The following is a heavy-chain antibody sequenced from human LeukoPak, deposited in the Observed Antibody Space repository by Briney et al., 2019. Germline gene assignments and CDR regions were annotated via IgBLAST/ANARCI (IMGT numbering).Heavy chain of an antibody. CDR1: GGSISSYY. CDR3: ARDLPVFDDTTSFYYYHIDV. V-gene: IGHV4-59*12. D-gene: IGHD2/OR15-2a*01. Sequence: SETLSLTCSVSGGSISSYYWSWIRQPPGKGLEWIGYIYYSGSTNYNPSLKTRVTMSVDTSKNQFSLKLHPVTAAHTAVYYCARDLPVFDDTTSFYYYHIDVWGKGTTLTVSS. J-gene: IGHJ6*03. CDR2: IYYSGST.